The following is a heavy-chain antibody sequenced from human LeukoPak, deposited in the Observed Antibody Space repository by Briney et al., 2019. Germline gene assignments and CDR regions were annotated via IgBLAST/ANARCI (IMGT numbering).Heavy chain of an antibody. CDR1: GFTFSNYA. V-gene: IGHV3-7*03. D-gene: IGHD6-25*01. Sequence: GGSLRLSCAASGFTFSNYAMSWVRQAPGKGLEWVANIKQDGSEKYYVDSVKGRFTISRDNAKNSLYLQMNSLRAEDTAVYYCARGLAATLYWGQGTLVTVSS. J-gene: IGHJ4*02. CDR2: IKQDGSEK. CDR3: ARGLAATLY.